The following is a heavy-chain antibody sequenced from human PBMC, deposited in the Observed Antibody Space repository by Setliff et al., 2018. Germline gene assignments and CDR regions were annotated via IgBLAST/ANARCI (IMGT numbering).Heavy chain of an antibody. CDR3: ANGMFYDFWSNYPYYFGMDV. J-gene: IGHJ6*02. CDR1: GFTFSGYA. V-gene: IGHV3-23*01. Sequence: PGGSLRLSCAASGFTFSGYAMTWVRQAPGKGLEWVSAISGSGDSTFYADSVKGRFTISRDNSKNTLYLQMNSLTAEDTAVYYCANGMFYDFWSNYPYYFGMDVWGQGTRSPSP. D-gene: IGHD3-3*01. CDR2: ISGSGDST.